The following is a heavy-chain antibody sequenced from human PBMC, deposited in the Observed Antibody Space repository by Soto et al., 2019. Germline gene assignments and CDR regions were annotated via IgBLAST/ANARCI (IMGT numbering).Heavy chain of an antibody. J-gene: IGHJ2*01. Sequence: QVQLVQSGADVKKPGTSVKVSCKAAGYSFTNYCMYWVRQAPGQGLEWMGMINPRTGSTRYAQKFQDRVTLTRDRSTTTVYMELSTLISDDTAVYYCARDGGLLTASWHYDLWGPGTLVTVSS. CDR1: GYSFTNYC. D-gene: IGHD2-15*01. CDR2: INPRTGST. CDR3: ARDGGLLTASWHYDL. V-gene: IGHV1-46*01.